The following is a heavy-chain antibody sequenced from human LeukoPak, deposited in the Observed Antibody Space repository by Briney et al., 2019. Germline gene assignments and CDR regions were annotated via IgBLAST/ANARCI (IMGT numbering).Heavy chain of an antibody. V-gene: IGHV1-18*01. CDR3: ARDRGYCTNAVCPADY. Sequence: GASVTVSFTTSVYTLTVYGFNWVRQAPGQGLEWMGWISTYNGNTNFAQKLQGRVTMTTDTSTSTAYMELRSLRSDDTAVYYCARDRGYCTNAVCPADYWGQGTLVTVSS. J-gene: IGHJ4*02. CDR1: VYTLTVYG. CDR2: ISTYNGNT. D-gene: IGHD2-8*01.